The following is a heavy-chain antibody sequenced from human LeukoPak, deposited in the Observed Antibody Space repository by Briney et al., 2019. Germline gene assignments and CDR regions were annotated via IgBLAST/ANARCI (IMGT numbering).Heavy chain of an antibody. CDR2: ISLNSVKT. J-gene: IGHJ3*01. CDR3: VKGDGWYS. D-gene: IGHD2-15*01. Sequence: PGGSLRLSCAASGFTFDYYAMHWVRQAPGKGLEWVSGISLNSVKTGYADSVKGRFIISRDNAKNSLYLQMNSLRTEDAALYYCVKGDGWYSWGQGTMVTVSS. CDR1: GFTFDYYA. V-gene: IGHV3-9*01.